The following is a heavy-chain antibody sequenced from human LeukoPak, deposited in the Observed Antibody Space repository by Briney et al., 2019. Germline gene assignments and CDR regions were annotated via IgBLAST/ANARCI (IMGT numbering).Heavy chain of an antibody. Sequence: HSGGSLRLSCAASGFTFSSYIMNWVRQAPGKGLEWVANMDQDGNDKYYADSVKGRFTISRDNAKNSLYLQMNSLRAEDTAVYYCAKEREAYCSGGSCYGSDKLFPADYWGQGSLVTVSS. D-gene: IGHD2-15*01. CDR3: AKEREAYCSGGSCYGSDKLFPADY. J-gene: IGHJ4*02. V-gene: IGHV3-7*01. CDR1: GFTFSSYI. CDR2: MDQDGNDK.